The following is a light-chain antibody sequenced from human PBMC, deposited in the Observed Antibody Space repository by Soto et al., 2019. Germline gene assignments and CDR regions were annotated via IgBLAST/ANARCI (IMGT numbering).Light chain of an antibody. Sequence: QSVLAQPASVSGSPGQSIASSCTVTSSDVGGYNYVSWYQQHPGKAPKLLISEVSIRPSGVSDRFSGSKSGNTASLTISGLQTEDEADYYCSSFTSAYTFVFGSGTKVTVL. CDR2: EVS. J-gene: IGLJ1*01. CDR1: SSDVGGYNY. V-gene: IGLV2-14*01. CDR3: SSFTSAYTFV.